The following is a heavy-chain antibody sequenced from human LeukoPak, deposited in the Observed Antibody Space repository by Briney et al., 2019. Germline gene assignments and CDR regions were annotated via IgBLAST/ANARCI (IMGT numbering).Heavy chain of an antibody. Sequence: SETLSLTCTVSGGSISSSSYYWGWIRQPPGKGLEWIGSIYYSGSTYYNPSLKSRVTISVDTSKNQFSLKLSSVTAADTAVYYCARFVRVGATRNAFDIWGQGTMVTVSS. D-gene: IGHD1-26*01. CDR3: ARFVRVGATRNAFDI. J-gene: IGHJ3*02. V-gene: IGHV4-39*01. CDR2: IYYSGST. CDR1: GGSISSSSYY.